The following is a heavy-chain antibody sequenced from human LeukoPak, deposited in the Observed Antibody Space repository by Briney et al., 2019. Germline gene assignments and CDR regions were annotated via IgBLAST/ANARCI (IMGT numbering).Heavy chain of an antibody. Sequence: GRSLRLSCAASGFPFNSYAMHWVRQAPGKGLEWVAVIWYDGSNKYYADSVKGRFTISRDNSKNTLYLQMSSLRPEYTAVYYCAKGAYLRYFEWLWANWGQGTLVTVSS. CDR2: IWYDGSNK. D-gene: IGHD3-9*01. J-gene: IGHJ4*02. V-gene: IGHV3-33*06. CDR1: GFPFNSYA. CDR3: AKGAYLRYFEWLWAN.